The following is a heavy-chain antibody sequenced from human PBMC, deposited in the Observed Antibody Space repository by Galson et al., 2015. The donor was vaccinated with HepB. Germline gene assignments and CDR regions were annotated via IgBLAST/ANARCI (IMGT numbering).Heavy chain of an antibody. CDR3: ATESLYCSSTSCYDRWIDYYGMDV. V-gene: IGHV5-10-1*01. J-gene: IGHJ6*02. CDR2: VDPSDSYT. Sequence: SGAEVKKPGESLRISCKGSGYSFTSYWISWVRQMPGKGLEWMGRVDPSDSYTNYTPSFQGHVTFSADKSISTAYLQWSSLRASDTAMYYCATESLYCSSTSCYDRWIDYYGMDVWGQGTTVTVSS. CDR1: GYSFTSYW. D-gene: IGHD2-2*01.